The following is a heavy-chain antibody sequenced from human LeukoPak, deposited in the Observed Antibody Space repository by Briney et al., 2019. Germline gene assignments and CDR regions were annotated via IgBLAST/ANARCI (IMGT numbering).Heavy chain of an antibody. CDR3: ARGPYYDYVWGSYPSPKGYFDY. J-gene: IGHJ4*02. D-gene: IGHD3-16*01. V-gene: IGHV6-1*01. CDR2: TYYRSKWYN. Sequence: SQTLSLTCAISGDSVSSNSAAWNWIRQSPSRGLEWLGRTYYRSKWYNDYAVSVKSRITINPDTSKNQFSLKLSSVTAADTAVYYCARGPYYDYVWGSYPSPKGYFDYWGQGTLVTVSS. CDR1: GDSVSSNSAA.